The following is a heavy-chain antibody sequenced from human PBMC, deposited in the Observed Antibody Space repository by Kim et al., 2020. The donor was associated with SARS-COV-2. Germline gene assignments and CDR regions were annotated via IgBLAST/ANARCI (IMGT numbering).Heavy chain of an antibody. CDR3: ARRRIVVVPAAILYYFEY. V-gene: IGHV4-34*01. CDR2: INHSGST. CDR1: GGSFSGYY. J-gene: IGHJ4*01. D-gene: IGHD2-2*02. Sequence: SETLSLTCAVYGGSFSGYYWSWIRQPPGKGLEWIGEINHSGSTNYNPSLKSRVTISVDTSKNQFSLKLSSVTAADTAVYYCARRRIVVVPAAILYYFEY.